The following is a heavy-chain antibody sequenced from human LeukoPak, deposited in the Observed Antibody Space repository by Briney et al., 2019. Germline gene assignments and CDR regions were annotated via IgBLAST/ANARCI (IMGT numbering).Heavy chain of an antibody. V-gene: IGHV3-23*01. J-gene: IGHJ4*02. CDR1: GFTFSSYA. D-gene: IGHD6-19*01. CDR3: AKDGMAVADRFDY. CDR2: ISGSGGST. Sequence: QAGGSLRLSCAASGFTFSSYAMSWVRQAPGKGLEWVSAISGSGGSTYYADSVKGRFTISRDNSKNTLYLQMNSLRAEDTAVYCCAKDGMAVADRFDYWGQGTLVTVSS.